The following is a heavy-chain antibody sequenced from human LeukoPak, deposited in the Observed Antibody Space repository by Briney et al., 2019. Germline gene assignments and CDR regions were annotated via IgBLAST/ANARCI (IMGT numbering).Heavy chain of an antibody. Sequence: KSSETLSLTCTVSGGSISDTSYYWGWIRQPPGKGLEWVGTIYYSGSTYYNSSLKSRVTISVDTSKNQFSLKLSSVTAADTAVYYCAGLTTVVTGPLDYWGQGTLVTVSS. V-gene: IGHV4-39*07. CDR3: AGLTTVVTGPLDY. CDR1: GGSISDTSYY. J-gene: IGHJ4*02. CDR2: IYYSGST. D-gene: IGHD4-23*01.